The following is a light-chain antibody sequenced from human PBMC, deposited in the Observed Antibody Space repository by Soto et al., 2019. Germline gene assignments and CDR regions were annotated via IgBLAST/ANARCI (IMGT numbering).Light chain of an antibody. J-gene: IGLJ3*02. CDR3: QTWSTSIWV. CDR1: SGHNSYA. V-gene: IGLV4-69*01. CDR2: LNSDGSH. Sequence: QPVLTQPPSASASLGASVKLTCTLSSGHNSYAIAWHQQQPEKGPRYLMKLNSDGSHSKGDGIPDRFSGSSPGAERYLTISSLQSDDEADYYCQTWSTSIWVFGGGTNLTVL.